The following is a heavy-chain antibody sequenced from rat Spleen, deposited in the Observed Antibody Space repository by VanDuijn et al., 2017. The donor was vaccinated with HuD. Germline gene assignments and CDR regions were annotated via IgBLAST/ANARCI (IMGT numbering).Heavy chain of an antibody. CDR2: INYDGSST. J-gene: IGHJ4*01. D-gene: IGHD4-3*01. Sequence: EVQLVESDGGLVQPGRSLKLSCAASGFIFSVHYVAWVLQAPTKGLEWVASINYDGSSTFYRDSVKATFTISRDNAKSILYLQMDSLKSEDTATYYCARHGRGERTYYYVMDAWGQGASVTVSS. CDR1: GFIFSVHY. V-gene: IGHV5-29*01. CDR3: ARHGRGERTYYYVMDA.